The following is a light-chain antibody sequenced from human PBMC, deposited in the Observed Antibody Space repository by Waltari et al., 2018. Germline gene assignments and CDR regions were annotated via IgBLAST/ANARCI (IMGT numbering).Light chain of an antibody. CDR1: QDINSF. CDR2: FAN. J-gene: IGKJ1*01. V-gene: IGKV1D-13*01. Sequence: IQVTQSPSSLSVSVGDRVTITCRASQDINSFLNWYQQKPGKAPKLLIYFANQLESGVPSRFSGSGSGTEFTLIITSLQPEDFATYFCQQYNNLPWTFGQGTEVESK. CDR3: QQYNNLPWT.